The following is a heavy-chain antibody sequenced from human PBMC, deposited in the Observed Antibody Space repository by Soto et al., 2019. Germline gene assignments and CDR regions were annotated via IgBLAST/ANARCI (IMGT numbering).Heavy chain of an antibody. D-gene: IGHD6-13*01. CDR2: INHDGSEK. Sequence: EVQLEESGGGLVQPGGSLRLSCAVSGFTFSNYWLSWVRHAPGKGLEWGANINHDGSEKYYVDSVKGRFTISRDNAKNSMYLDMSSLRVEDTATYYCARGVAAAGPYWGQGTLVTVSS. V-gene: IGHV3-7*04. CDR1: GFTFSNYW. J-gene: IGHJ4*02. CDR3: ARGVAAAGPY.